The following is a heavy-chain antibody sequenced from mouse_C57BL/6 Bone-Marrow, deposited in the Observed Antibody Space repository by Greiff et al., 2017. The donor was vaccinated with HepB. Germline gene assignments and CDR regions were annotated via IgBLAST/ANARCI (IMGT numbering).Heavy chain of an antibody. Sequence: EVQLVESEGGLVQPGSSMKLSCTASGFTFSDYYMAWVRQVPEKGLEWVANINYDGSSTYYLDSLKSRFIISRDNAKNILYLQMSSLKSEDTATYYCARALDSSGPGYFDYWGQGTTLTVSS. D-gene: IGHD3-2*02. CDR2: INYDGSST. J-gene: IGHJ2*01. CDR3: ARALDSSGPGYFDY. V-gene: IGHV5-16*01. CDR1: GFTFSDYY.